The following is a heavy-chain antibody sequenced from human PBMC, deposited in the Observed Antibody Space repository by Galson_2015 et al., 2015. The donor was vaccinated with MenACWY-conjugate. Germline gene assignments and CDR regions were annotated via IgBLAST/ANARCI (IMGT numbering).Heavy chain of an antibody. CDR1: GYSFTTYW. CDR3: ARPPPGGRGLDA. D-gene: IGHD1-26*01. V-gene: IGHV5-51*01. J-gene: IGHJ6*02. Sequence: QSGAEVKKSGESLKISCPGSGYSFTTYWIAWVRQMPGRGLEWVGLISPGDSNTRYSPSFQGQVTISADKSISTAYLQWSSLKASDTAMYYCARPPPGGRGLDAWGQGTTVTVSS. CDR2: ISPGDSNT.